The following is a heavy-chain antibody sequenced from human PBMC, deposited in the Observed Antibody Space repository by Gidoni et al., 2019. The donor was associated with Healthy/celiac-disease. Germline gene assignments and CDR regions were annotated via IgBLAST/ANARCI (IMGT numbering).Heavy chain of an antibody. D-gene: IGHD6-13*01. CDR3: ARGPVFGIAAAGTWWFDP. CDR1: GYTFTSYY. Sequence: QVQLVQSGAEVKKPRASVKVSCKETGYTFTSYYMHLVRQAPGQGLEWMGIINPSGGSTSYAQKFQGRVTMTRDTSTSTVYMELSSLRSEDTAVYYCARGPVFGIAAAGTWWFDPWGQGTLVTVSS. J-gene: IGHJ5*02. CDR2: INPSGGST. V-gene: IGHV1-46*01.